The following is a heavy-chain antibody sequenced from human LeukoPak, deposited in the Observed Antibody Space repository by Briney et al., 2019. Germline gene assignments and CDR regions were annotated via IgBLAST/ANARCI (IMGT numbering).Heavy chain of an antibody. J-gene: IGHJ5*02. CDR1: GGSFGGYY. Sequence: SETLSLTCAVYGGSFGGYYWSWIRQPPGKGLEWIGEINHSGSTNYNPSLKSRVTISVDTSKNQFSLKLSSVTAADTAVYYCAIYCSSTSCPNWFDPWGQGTLVTVSS. D-gene: IGHD2-2*01. CDR3: AIYCSSTSCPNWFDP. V-gene: IGHV4-34*01. CDR2: INHSGST.